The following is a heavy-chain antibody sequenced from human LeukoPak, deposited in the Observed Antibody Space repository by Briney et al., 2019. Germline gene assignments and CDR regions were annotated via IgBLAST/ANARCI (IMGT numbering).Heavy chain of an antibody. J-gene: IGHJ4*02. CDR2: IGISSGNT. Sequence: EGSRRLSCAASGFTCSDYSMNWVRQAPGKGLEWISYIGISSGNTKYADSVKGRFTISGDNAKNSLYLQMNSLRVEDTAVYYCARDHNYAFDNWGQGTLVTVSS. V-gene: IGHV3-48*04. CDR3: ARDHNYAFDN. D-gene: IGHD1-1*01. CDR1: GFTCSDYS.